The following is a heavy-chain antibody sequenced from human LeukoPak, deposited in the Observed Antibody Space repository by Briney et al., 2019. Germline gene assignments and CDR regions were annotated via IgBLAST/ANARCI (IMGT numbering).Heavy chain of an antibody. Sequence: SETLSLTCTVSGGSISSYYWSWIRQPAGKGLEWIGRIHTSGSTNYNPSLKSRVTMSVDTPKNKFSLKLSSVTAADTAVYYCARVICSGGSCRFDYWGQGTLVTVSS. CDR1: GGSISSYY. D-gene: IGHD2-15*01. CDR3: ARVICSGGSCRFDY. V-gene: IGHV4-4*07. CDR2: IHTSGST. J-gene: IGHJ4*02.